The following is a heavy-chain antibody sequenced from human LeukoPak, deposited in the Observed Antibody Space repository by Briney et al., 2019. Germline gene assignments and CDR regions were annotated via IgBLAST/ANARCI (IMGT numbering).Heavy chain of an antibody. J-gene: IGHJ4*02. CDR3: AREVECSSTSCYGGVSFDY. D-gene: IGHD2-2*01. CDR1: GGSISSYY. Sequence: SETLSLTCSVSGGSISSYYWSWIRQPPGKGLEWIGNIYYSGSTNYNPSLKSRVTISVDTSKNQFSLKLSSVTAADTAVYYCAREVECSSTSCYGGVSFDYWGQGTLVTVSS. V-gene: IGHV4-59*01. CDR2: IYYSGST.